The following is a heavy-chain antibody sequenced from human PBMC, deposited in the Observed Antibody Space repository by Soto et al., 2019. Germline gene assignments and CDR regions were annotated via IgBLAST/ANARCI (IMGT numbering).Heavy chain of an antibody. J-gene: IGHJ5*02. CDR2: HYSGGST. V-gene: IGHV3-53*01. D-gene: IGHD1-26*01. Sequence: DVQLVESGGGLVQPGGSLRLSCAISGFSVSSYYLSWVRQAPGKGLEWVSVHYSGGSTYYADAVQGRFTISRDESTNTLYLTMSRVRAEDTAVYFCARHRHPRGTVGATSPLDPWGKGTQVTVSS. CDR1: GFSVSSYY. CDR3: ARHRHPRGTVGATSPLDP.